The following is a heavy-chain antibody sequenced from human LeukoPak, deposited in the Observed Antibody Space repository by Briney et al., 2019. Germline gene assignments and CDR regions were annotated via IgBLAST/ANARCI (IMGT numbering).Heavy chain of an antibody. D-gene: IGHD2-15*01. J-gene: IGHJ6*02. Sequence: GGSLGLSCSASGFSFNNYEMNWVRQAPGKGLEWISYISSSGSFIYYADSVKGRFTISRDNSKNTLNLQMNSLRAEDTAVYYCANTGEICSGGSCYSWYNYYYGMDVWGQGTTVTVSS. V-gene: IGHV3-48*03. CDR3: ANTGEICSGGSCYSWYNYYYGMDV. CDR1: GFSFNNYE. CDR2: ISSSGSFI.